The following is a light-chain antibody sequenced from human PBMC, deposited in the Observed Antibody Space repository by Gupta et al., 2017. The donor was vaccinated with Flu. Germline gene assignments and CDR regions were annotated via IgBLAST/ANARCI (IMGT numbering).Light chain of an antibody. J-gene: IGLJ1*01. Sequence: GQTTRMTCSEEELGNHYVYWFHQKPGPAPDLLIYKNNERRSGIPERFSASSSGTTVSLTITGVQAEDEADYYCQSADRNSTYYVFGSGTKFTVL. CDR3: QSADRNSTYYV. CDR1: ELGNHY. CDR2: KNN. V-gene: IGLV3-25*01.